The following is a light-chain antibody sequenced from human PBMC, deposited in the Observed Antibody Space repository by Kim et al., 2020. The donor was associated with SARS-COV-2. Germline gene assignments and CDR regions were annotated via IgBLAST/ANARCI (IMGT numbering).Light chain of an antibody. CDR2: WAS. V-gene: IGKV4-1*01. CDR3: QQYYSTPPS. CDR1: QTVLYNSNNKNY. J-gene: IGKJ2*03. Sequence: DIVMTQSPDSLAVSLGERATINCKSSQTVLYNSNNKNYLAWYQQKPGQAPKLLIYWASIRESGVSDRFSGSGSGTDFTLTISSLQAEDVAVYYCQQYYSTPPSFGQGTKLEI.